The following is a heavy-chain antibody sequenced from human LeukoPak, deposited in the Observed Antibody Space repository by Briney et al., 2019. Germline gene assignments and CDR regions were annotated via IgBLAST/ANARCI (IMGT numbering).Heavy chain of an antibody. CDR1: GFTFSSYA. CDR3: ARDSLWDYYDSSGYPNFDY. J-gene: IGHJ4*02. V-gene: IGHV3-23*01. D-gene: IGHD3-22*01. CDR2: ISGSGGST. Sequence: GGSLRLSCAASGFTFSSYAMSWVRQAPGKGLEWVSAISGSGGSTYYADSVKGRFTISRDNSKNTLYLQMNSLRAEDTAVYYCARDSLWDYYDSSGYPNFDYWGQGTLVTVSS.